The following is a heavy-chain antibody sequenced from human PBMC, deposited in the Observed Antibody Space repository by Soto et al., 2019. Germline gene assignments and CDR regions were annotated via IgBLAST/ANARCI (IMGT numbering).Heavy chain of an antibody. J-gene: IGHJ4*02. D-gene: IGHD3-22*01. CDR3: ALRSMAVVPEY. Sequence: QVQLQESGPGLVKPSETLALSSAVSGDSISSYYCMWIRQPPGKGLESIGYLYYGRSANYNPSLKSRVTLSVDTSTNQCSLTLSSMTAADTAVYYCALRSMAVVPEYWGQGTLVTVSS. CDR2: LYYGRSA. CDR1: GDSISSYY. V-gene: IGHV4-59*01.